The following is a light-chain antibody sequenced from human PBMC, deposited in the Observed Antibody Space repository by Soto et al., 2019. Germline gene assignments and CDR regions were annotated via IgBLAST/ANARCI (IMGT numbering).Light chain of an antibody. CDR3: QQRQYWPPLT. J-gene: IGKJ4*01. CDR1: QSVTSSY. Sequence: EIVMTQSPGTLSLSPGERATLSCRASQSVTSSYLAWYQQKPGQAPRLLIYDASNRATGIPARFSGSGSGTDFTLTISSLEPEDFAIYYCQQRQYWPPLTFGGGTKVDIK. V-gene: IGKV3-11*01. CDR2: DAS.